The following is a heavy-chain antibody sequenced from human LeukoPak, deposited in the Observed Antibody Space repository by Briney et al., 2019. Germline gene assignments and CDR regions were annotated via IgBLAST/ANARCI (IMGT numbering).Heavy chain of an antibody. CDR3: AREKTAYYYNSSGYSEGAFDI. CDR1: GGSISSGGYY. Sequence: SETLSLTCTVSGGSISSGGYYWSWIRQHPGKGLEWIGYIYYSGSTYYNPSLKSRITISVDTSKNQFSLKLSSVTAADTAVYYCAREKTAYYYNSSGYSEGAFDIWGQGTMVTVST. V-gene: IGHV4-31*03. CDR2: IYYSGST. D-gene: IGHD3-22*01. J-gene: IGHJ3*02.